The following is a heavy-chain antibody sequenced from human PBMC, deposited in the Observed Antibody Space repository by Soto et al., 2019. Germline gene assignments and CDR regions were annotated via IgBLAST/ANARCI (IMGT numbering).Heavy chain of an antibody. CDR1: GFTFSSYG. CDR3: ARGGPAAMGFYYYYGMDV. CDR2: IWYDGSNK. V-gene: IGHV3-33*01. J-gene: IGHJ6*02. Sequence: PGGSLRLSCAASGFTFSSYGMHWVRQAPGKGLEWVAVIWYDGSNKYYADSVKGRFTISRGNSKNTLYLQMNSLRAEDTAVYYCARGGPAAMGFYYYYGMDVWGQGTTVTVSS. D-gene: IGHD2-2*01.